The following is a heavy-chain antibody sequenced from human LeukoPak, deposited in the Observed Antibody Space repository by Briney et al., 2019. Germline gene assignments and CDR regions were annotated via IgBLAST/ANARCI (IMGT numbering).Heavy chain of an antibody. CDR2: ISSSSSYI. V-gene: IGHV3-21*01. Sequence: PGGSLRLSCAASGFTFSSYSMNWVRQAPGKGLEWVSSISSSSSYIYYADSVKGRFTISRDNAKNSLYLQMNSLRAEDTAVYYCARHRRAFEGYGMDVWGQGTTVTVSS. CDR1: GFTFSSYS. J-gene: IGHJ6*02. D-gene: IGHD2/OR15-2a*01. CDR3: ARHRRAFEGYGMDV.